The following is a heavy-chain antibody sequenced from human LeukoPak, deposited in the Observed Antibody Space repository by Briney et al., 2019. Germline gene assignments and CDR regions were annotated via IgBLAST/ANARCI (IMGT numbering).Heavy chain of an antibody. CDR2: THASGST. D-gene: IGHD4-23*01. CDR1: GGSITNYY. V-gene: IGHV4-4*07. CDR3: ARDPNSAL. Sequence: PSETLSLTCTVPGGSITNYYWSWIRQPAGKGLEWIGRTHASGSTNYNPSLESRVTMSVDTSKKQFSLNLSSVTAADTAVYFCARDPNSALWRQGTLVTVSS. J-gene: IGHJ4*02.